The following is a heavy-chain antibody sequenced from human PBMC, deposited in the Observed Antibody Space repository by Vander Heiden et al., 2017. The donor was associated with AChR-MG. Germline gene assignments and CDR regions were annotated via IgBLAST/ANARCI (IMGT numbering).Heavy chain of an antibody. CDR2: IIPIFGTA. CDR1: GGTFSSYA. Sequence: QVQLVQSGAEVKKPGSSVKVSCKASGGTFSSYAISWVRQAPGQGLEWMGGIIPIFGTANYAQKFQGRVTITADESTSTAYMELSSLRSEDTAVYYCARFAAAGHQGPYDAFDIWGQGTMVTVSS. V-gene: IGHV1-69*01. D-gene: IGHD6-13*01. J-gene: IGHJ3*02. CDR3: ARFAAAGHQGPYDAFDI.